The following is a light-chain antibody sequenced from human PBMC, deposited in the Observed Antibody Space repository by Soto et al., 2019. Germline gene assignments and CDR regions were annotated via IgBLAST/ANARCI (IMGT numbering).Light chain of an antibody. J-gene: IGKJ4*01. CDR2: GAS. Sequence: EIVMTQSPATVSVSPGERATLSCRASDSGSSNLAWYQQKPGQAPRLLIYGASTRATGIPARFSGSGSGTEFTLTISSLQSEDFAVYYCQQFQKWPLTFGGGTNVEIK. CDR3: QQFQKWPLT. V-gene: IGKV3-15*01. CDR1: DSGSSN.